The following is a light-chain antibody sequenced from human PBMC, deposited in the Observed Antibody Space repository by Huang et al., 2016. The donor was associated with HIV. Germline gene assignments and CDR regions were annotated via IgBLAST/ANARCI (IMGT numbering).Light chain of an antibody. CDR3: MQGTHWPPGT. CDR2: KVS. J-gene: IGKJ1*01. V-gene: IGKV2-30*02. CDR1: QTLVHTDGNTY. Sequence: DVIMTQSPLLLPVTLGQLAAISCRSSQTLVHTDGNTYLNWFLQRPGQSPRRLIYKVSNRDSGVPDRCTGSGSGIEFTLTISRVEAEDVGIYYCMQGTHWPPGTFGQGTNMEIK.